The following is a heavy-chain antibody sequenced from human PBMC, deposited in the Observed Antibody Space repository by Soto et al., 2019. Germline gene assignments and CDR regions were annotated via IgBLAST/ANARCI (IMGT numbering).Heavy chain of an antibody. CDR1: GYTFTGYY. Sequence: QVHLVQSGAEVKKPGASVKVSCKASGYTFTGYYIHWVRQAPGQGLEWMGWINPNNGATNYAQKFQGWVTMTRDTSISTAYLELSRLKSDDTAVYFCARGEDYYDSTDKGWFDPWGQGTLVTVSS. CDR2: INPNNGAT. V-gene: IGHV1-2*04. CDR3: ARGEDYYDSTDKGWFDP. D-gene: IGHD3-22*01. J-gene: IGHJ5*02.